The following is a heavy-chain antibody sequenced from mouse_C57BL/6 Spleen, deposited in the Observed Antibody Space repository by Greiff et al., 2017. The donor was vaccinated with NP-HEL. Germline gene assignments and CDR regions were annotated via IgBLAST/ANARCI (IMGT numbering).Heavy chain of an antibody. Sequence: VQLQESGAELVRPGASVTLSCKASGYTFTDYEMHWVKQTPVHGLEWIGAIDPETGGTAYNQKFKGKAILTADKSSSTAYMELRSLTAEDSAVYYCTRGDFDYWGQGTTLTVSS. CDR1: GYTFTDYE. V-gene: IGHV1-15*01. CDR2: IDPETGGT. J-gene: IGHJ2*01. CDR3: TRGDFDY.